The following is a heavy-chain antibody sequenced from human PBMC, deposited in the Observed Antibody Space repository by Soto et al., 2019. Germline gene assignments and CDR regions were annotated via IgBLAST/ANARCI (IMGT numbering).Heavy chain of an antibody. J-gene: IGHJ6*02. V-gene: IGHV3-33*01. CDR3: ARGKLAAAGFENYGMDV. CDR2: IWYDGSNK. Sequence: QVQLVESGGGVVQPGRSLRLSCAASGFTFSSYGMHWVRQAPGKGLEWVAVIWYDGSNKYYADSVKGRFTISRDNSKNTLYLQMNSLSAEDTAVYYCARGKLAAAGFENYGMDVWGQGTTVTVSS. D-gene: IGHD6-13*01. CDR1: GFTFSSYG.